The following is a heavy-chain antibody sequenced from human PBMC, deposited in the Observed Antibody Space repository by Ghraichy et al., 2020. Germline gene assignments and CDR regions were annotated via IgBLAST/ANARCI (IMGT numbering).Heavy chain of an antibody. D-gene: IGHD6-13*01. V-gene: IGHV3-11*06. Sequence: GGSLRLSCAASGFTFSDYYMSWIRQAPGKGLEWVSYISSSSSYTNYADSVKGRFTISRDNAKNSLYLQMNSLRAEDTAVYYCARRSSSWYLPDYWGQGTLVTVSS. CDR3: ARRSSSWYLPDY. J-gene: IGHJ4*02. CDR1: GFTFSDYY. CDR2: ISSSSSYT.